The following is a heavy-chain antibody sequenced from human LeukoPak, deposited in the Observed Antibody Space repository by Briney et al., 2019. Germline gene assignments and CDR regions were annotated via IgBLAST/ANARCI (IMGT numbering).Heavy chain of an antibody. CDR2: ISGRDGST. D-gene: IGHD6-13*01. J-gene: IGHJ1*01. V-gene: IGHV3-23*01. CDR3: AKDSSYPSSAALRGLFQH. CDR1: GFTFSTYA. Sequence: QSGGSLRLSCAASGFTFSTYAMSWVRQAPGKGLECVSSISGRDGSTYYADSVKGRFTISRDNSKNTLYLQMNSLRAGDTAIYYCAKDSSYPSSAALRGLFQHWGQGTLVTVSS.